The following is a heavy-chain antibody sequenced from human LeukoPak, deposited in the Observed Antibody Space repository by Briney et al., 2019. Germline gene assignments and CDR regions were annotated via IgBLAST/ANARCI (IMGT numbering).Heavy chain of an antibody. CDR1: GFTFSSYG. V-gene: IGHV3-30*03. Sequence: GGSLRLSCAASGFTFSSYGMHWVRQAPGKGLEWVAVISYDGSNKYYADSVKGRFTISRDNSKNTLYLQMNSLRAEDTVVYYCTAGGDFWSGYPNPNPDYWGQGTLVTVSS. CDR2: ISYDGSNK. CDR3: TAGGDFWSGYPNPNPDY. D-gene: IGHD3-3*01. J-gene: IGHJ4*02.